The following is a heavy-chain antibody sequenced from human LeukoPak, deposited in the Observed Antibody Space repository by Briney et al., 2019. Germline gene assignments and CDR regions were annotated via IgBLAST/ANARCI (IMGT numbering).Heavy chain of an antibody. V-gene: IGHV1-3*03. CDR3: ATGRYYYGSGSYGSHAFDI. J-gene: IGHJ3*02. CDR2: INAGNGNT. Sequence: ASVKVSCKASGYTFTSYAMHWVRQAPGQRLEWMGWINAGNGNTKYSQEFQGRVTITRGTSASTAYMELSSLRSEDMAVYYCATGRYYYGSGSYGSHAFDIWGQGTMVTVSS. CDR1: GYTFTSYA. D-gene: IGHD3-10*01.